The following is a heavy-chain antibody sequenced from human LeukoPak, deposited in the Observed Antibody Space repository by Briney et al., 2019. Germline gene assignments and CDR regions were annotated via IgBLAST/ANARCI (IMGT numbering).Heavy chain of an antibody. CDR1: GGSISSYY. CDR2: IYYSGST. Sequence: SETLSLTCTVSGGSISSYYWSWIRQPPGKGLEWIGYIYYSGSTNYNPSLKSRVTISVDTSKNQFSLKLSSVTAADTAVYYCARLTYYYDSSGSGNDAFDIWGQGAMVTVSS. V-gene: IGHV4-59*08. D-gene: IGHD3-22*01. J-gene: IGHJ3*02. CDR3: ARLTYYYDSSGSGNDAFDI.